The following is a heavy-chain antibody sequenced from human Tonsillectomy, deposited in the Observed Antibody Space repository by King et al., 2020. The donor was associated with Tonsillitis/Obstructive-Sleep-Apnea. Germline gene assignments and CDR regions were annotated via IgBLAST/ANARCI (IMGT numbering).Heavy chain of an antibody. CDR1: GFSLTTGGVG. J-gene: IGHJ5*02. CDR3: AHRQGFCTGGNCPRWFDP. V-gene: IGHV2-5*02. CDR2: IYWDDDK. D-gene: IGHD2-8*02. Sequence: TLKEPGPTLVQPTQTLTLTCTFSGFSLTTGGVGVGWIRQPPGRALEWLALIYWDDDKQYSPSLKSRLTITKDTSKNQVVLTLANVDPVDTATYYCAHRQGFCTGGNCPRWFDPWGQGTLVTVSS.